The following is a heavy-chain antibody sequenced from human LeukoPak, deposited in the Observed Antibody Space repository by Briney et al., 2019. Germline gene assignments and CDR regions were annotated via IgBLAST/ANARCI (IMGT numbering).Heavy chain of an antibody. V-gene: IGHV3-66*01. CDR3: ARDFLHLGG. J-gene: IGHJ3*01. D-gene: IGHD3-16*01. CDR1: GFPVRSNY. CDR2: IYTNGNT. Sequence: GGSLRLSCAASGFPVRSNYVSWVRQAPGKGLEWVSTIYTNGNTYYADSVKGRFTVSRDFSRNTVYLQMKSLRAEDTAVYYCARDFLHLGGWGRGTMVTVSS.